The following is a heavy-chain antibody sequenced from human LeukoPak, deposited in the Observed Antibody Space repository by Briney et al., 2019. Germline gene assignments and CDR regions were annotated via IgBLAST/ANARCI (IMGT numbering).Heavy chain of an antibody. Sequence: SGGSLRLSCAASGFTVSSNYMSWVRQAPGKGLEWVPVIYSGGNTYYADSVKGRFTISRDNSKNTLYLQMNSLRAEDTAVYYCARGSDYYYGMDVWGQGTTVTVSS. CDR2: IYSGGNT. V-gene: IGHV3-53*01. CDR1: GFTVSSNY. J-gene: IGHJ6*02. CDR3: ARGSDYYYGMDV.